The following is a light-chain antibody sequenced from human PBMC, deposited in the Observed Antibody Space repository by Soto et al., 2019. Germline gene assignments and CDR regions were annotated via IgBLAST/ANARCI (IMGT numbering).Light chain of an antibody. J-gene: IGLJ1*01. V-gene: IGLV2-8*01. CDR1: SSAVGSYSY. Sequence: QSALTQPPSASGSPGGSVTISCTGTSSAVGSYSYVSWYQQHPGKAHKLISYEVSERASGVPGRFSGCKSSNTASPTASGLQAEDEADYSCSASAGSHNFVFGTGTKGTGL. CDR2: EVS. CDR3: SASAGSHNFV.